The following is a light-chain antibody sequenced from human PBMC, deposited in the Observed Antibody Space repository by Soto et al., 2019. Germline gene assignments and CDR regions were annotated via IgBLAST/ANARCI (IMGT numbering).Light chain of an antibody. CDR1: QSVSTN. CDR3: QQYGSSST. Sequence: ELVLTQSPATLSVSPGERATLSCRASQSVSTNLAWYQQRPGQAPRLLIYGASARATGIPDRFSGSGAGTEFTLTISSLQSEDFAVYYCQQYGSSSTFGQGTRLEIK. V-gene: IGKV3-15*01. CDR2: GAS. J-gene: IGKJ5*01.